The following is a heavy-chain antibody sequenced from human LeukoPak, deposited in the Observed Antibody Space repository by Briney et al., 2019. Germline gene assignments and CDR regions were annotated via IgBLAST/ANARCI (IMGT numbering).Heavy chain of an antibody. CDR3: AKDDCSGGSCYYYYGMDV. Sequence: PGGSLRLSCAASGFTFSSYAMSWVRQAPGKGLEWVSAISGSGGGTYYADSVKGRFTISRDNSKNTLYLQMNSLRAEDTAVYYCAKDDCSGGSCYYYYGMDVWGQGTTVTVSS. CDR2: ISGSGGGT. V-gene: IGHV3-23*01. J-gene: IGHJ6*02. D-gene: IGHD2-15*01. CDR1: GFTFSSYA.